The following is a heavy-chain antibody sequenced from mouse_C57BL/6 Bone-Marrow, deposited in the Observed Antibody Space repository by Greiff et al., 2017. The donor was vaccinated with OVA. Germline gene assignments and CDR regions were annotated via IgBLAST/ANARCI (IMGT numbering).Heavy chain of an antibody. CDR3: ARTYYSNYGWYFDV. D-gene: IGHD2-5*01. CDR2: IHPNSGST. J-gene: IGHJ1*03. V-gene: IGHV1-64*01. Sequence: QVQLQQPGAELVKPGASVKLSCKASGYTFTSYWMHWVKQRPGQGLEWIGMIHPNSGSTNYNEKFKSKATLTVDKSSSTAYMQLSSLTSEDSAVYYCARTYYSNYGWYFDVWGTGTTVTVSS. CDR1: GYTFTSYW.